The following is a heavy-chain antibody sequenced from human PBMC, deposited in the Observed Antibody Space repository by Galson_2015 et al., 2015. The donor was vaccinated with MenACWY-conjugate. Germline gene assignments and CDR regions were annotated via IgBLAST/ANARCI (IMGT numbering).Heavy chain of an antibody. CDR2: NLNDGAT. D-gene: IGHD3-10*01. J-gene: IGHJ4*02. Sequence: SVKVSCKAFGYTFTNYHIHWVRQAPGQGLEWMGINLNDGATIYAQQFQGRVTMTRDTSTSTVDMELTSLTSDDTAVYYCFRELPHSYYNDYWGQGTLVTVSS. CDR1: GYTFTNYH. V-gene: IGHV1-46*03. CDR3: FRELPHSYYNDY.